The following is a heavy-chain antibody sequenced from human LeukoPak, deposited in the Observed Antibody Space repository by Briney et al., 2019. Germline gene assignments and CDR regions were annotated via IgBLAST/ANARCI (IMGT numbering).Heavy chain of an antibody. J-gene: IGHJ4*02. D-gene: IGHD3-10*01. Sequence: GGSLRLSCAASGFTFSSYEMNWVRQAPGKGLEWVSYISGSGSTIYYADSVKGRFTISRDNAKNSLYLQMNSLRAEDTAVYYCARGLPFGPPDYWGQGTLVTVSS. CDR1: GFTFSSYE. CDR2: ISGSGSTI. CDR3: ARGLPFGPPDY. V-gene: IGHV3-48*03.